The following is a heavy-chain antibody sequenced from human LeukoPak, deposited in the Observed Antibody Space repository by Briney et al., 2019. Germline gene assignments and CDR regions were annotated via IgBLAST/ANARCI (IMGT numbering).Heavy chain of an antibody. V-gene: IGHV3-49*04. J-gene: IGHJ6*02. Sequence: PGGSLRLSCTASGFSFRDYAMNWVRQAPGKGLEWVGLIRSKAYGGTTQYAASVSGRFTISRDDSKSVAYLQMNSLKTEDTAVYYCSKDYGDYYSYYNGMDVWGQGTTVTVS. D-gene: IGHD4-17*01. CDR3: SKDYGDYYSYYNGMDV. CDR1: GFSFRDYA. CDR2: IRSKAYGGTT.